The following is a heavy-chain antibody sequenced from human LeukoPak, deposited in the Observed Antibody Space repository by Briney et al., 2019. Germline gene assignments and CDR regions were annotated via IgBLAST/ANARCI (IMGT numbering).Heavy chain of an antibody. J-gene: IGHJ3*02. D-gene: IGHD6-19*01. V-gene: IGHV3-30-3*01. CDR1: GFTFSSFA. Sequence: PGGSPRLSCAASGFTFSSFAMQWVRQAPGKGLEWVAFISYDGTNIYYADSVKGRFTVSRDNAKNTLYLQMNSLRTEDTAVYYCARPETQYSSGLDGFDIWGQGTMVTVSS. CDR3: ARPETQYSSGLDGFDI. CDR2: ISYDGTNI.